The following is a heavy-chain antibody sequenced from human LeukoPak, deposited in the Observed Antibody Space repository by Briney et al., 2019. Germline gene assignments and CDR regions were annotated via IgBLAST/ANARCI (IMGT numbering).Heavy chain of an antibody. CDR1: GYTFTGYY. D-gene: IGHD1-26*01. CDR2: INPNSGGT. Sequence: ASVKVSCKVSGYTFTGYYLHWVRQAPGQGLEWMGRINPNSGGTNYAQKFQGRVPMTRDTSISTAYMELSRLRSDDTAVYYCARMDSGSFLDYWGQGTLVTVSS. J-gene: IGHJ4*02. V-gene: IGHV1-2*06. CDR3: ARMDSGSFLDY.